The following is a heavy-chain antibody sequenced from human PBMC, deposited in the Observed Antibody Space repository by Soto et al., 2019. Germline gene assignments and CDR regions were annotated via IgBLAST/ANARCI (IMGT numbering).Heavy chain of an antibody. CDR2: ISYSGNT. Sequence: SETLSLTCTVSGGSFSNFYCSWIRQPPGKGLEWIGYISYSGNTNYNPSLKSRVSISVDTSKNQLSLNLTSVTAADTAVYYCARAPMVLSRSYFDSWGQGTPVTVSS. CDR1: GGSFSNFY. J-gene: IGHJ4*02. V-gene: IGHV4-59*01. D-gene: IGHD2-8*01. CDR3: ARAPMVLSRSYFDS.